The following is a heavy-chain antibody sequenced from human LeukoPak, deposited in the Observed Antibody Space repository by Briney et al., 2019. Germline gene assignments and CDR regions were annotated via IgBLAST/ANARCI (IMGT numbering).Heavy chain of an antibody. J-gene: IGHJ4*02. CDR3: AKNRGGSYYSGSDY. CDR1: GFTSSSYA. V-gene: IGHV3-23*01. D-gene: IGHD1-26*01. CDR2: VRGSDAGT. Sequence: GGSLRLSCAASGFTSSSYAMNWVRQAPGKGLEWVSAVRGSDAGTSYADSVKGRFTISRDNSKNTLYLQMNSLRAEDMAVYYCAKNRGGSYYSGSDYWGQGTLVTVSS.